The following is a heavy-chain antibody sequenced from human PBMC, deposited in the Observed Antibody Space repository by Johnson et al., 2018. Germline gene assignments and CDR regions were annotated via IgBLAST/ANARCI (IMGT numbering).Heavy chain of an antibody. V-gene: IGHV3-30*18. D-gene: IGHD4-17*01. Sequence: QVQLVESGGGVVQXGRSLRLSCAASGFTFSSYGMHWVRQAPGKGLEWVAVISYDGSNKYYADSVKGRFTISRDNSKNTLYLQMNSLRAEDTAVYYCAKSTVTTFYYYYYMDGWGKGTTVTVSS. J-gene: IGHJ6*03. CDR2: ISYDGSNK. CDR3: AKSTVTTFYYYYYMDG. CDR1: GFTFSSYG.